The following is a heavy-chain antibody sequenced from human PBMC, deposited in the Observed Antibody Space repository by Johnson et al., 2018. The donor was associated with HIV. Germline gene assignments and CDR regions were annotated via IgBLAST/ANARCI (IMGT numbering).Heavy chain of an antibody. D-gene: IGHD6-19*01. CDR1: GFTFSDYY. Sequence: VKLVESGGGLVKPGGSLRLSCAASGFTFSDYYMSWVRQAPGKGLEWVSVIYSGGSTYYADSVKGRFTISRDNSKNTLYLQMNSLRAEDTAVYYCARVAMAVAYQENAFDIWGQGTMVTVSS. J-gene: IGHJ3*02. V-gene: IGHV3-66*01. CDR3: ARVAMAVAYQENAFDI. CDR2: IYSGGST.